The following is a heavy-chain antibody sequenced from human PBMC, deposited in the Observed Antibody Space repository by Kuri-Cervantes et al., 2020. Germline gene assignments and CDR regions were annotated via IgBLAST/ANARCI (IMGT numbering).Heavy chain of an antibody. CDR1: GYTFTSYY. D-gene: IGHD4-17*01. Sequence: ASVKVSCKASGYTFTSYYMHWVRQAPGQGLEWMGIINPSGGSTSYARRFQGRVTITADESTSTAYMELGSLRSEDTAVYYCARDVYGDYGASYYYYYGMDVWGQGTTVTVSS. J-gene: IGHJ6*02. V-gene: IGHV1-46*01. CDR3: ARDVYGDYGASYYYYYGMDV. CDR2: INPSGGST.